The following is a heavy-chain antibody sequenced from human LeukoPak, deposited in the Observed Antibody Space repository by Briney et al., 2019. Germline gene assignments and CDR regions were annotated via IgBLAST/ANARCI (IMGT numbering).Heavy chain of an antibody. V-gene: IGHV4-59*01. D-gene: IGHD3-10*01. CDR2: IYYSGST. Sequence: SETLSLTCTVSGGSISSYYWSWIRQPPGKGLEWIGYIYYSGSTNYNPSLKSRVTISVDTSKNQFSLKLSSVTAADTAVYYCARVGRLLWFGELFSDAFDIWGQGTMVTVSS. J-gene: IGHJ3*02. CDR3: ARVGRLLWFGELFSDAFDI. CDR1: GGSISSYY.